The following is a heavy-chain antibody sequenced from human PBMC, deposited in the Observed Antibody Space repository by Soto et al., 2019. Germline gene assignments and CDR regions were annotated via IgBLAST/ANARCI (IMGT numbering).Heavy chain of an antibody. D-gene: IGHD3-10*01. CDR3: ARDSGYGSGNSVNHYLDC. CDR2: IKTDASEK. CDR1: GFTLRSYW. J-gene: IGHJ4*01. V-gene: IGHV3-7*01. Sequence: EEQLVASGGGLVQPGGSLRLSCAASGFTLRSYWMSWVRQAPGKGLEWLATIKTDASEKKYVDSVQGRFTVFRDNAKNSLYLQMASLRPEDTVVYYCARDSGYGSGNSVNHYLDCWGRGTMVTVSS.